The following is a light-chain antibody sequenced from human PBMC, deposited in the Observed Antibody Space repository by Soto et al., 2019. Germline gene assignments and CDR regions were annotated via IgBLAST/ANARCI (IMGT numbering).Light chain of an antibody. CDR1: QSVSSY. CDR3: QQYGSSGA. J-gene: IGKJ5*01. CDR2: DAS. Sequence: EIVLTQSPATLSLSPGERATLSCRASQSVSSYLAWYQQKPGQAPRLLIYDASNRATGIPARFSGSGSGTAFSRESGCLEPEDFAVYYGQQYGSSGAFGQGTRVEIK. V-gene: IGKV3-11*01.